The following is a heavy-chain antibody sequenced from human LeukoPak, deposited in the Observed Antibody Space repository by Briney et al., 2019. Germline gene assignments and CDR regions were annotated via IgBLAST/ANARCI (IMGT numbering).Heavy chain of an antibody. CDR1: GFTFSSYA. D-gene: IGHD2-2*01. CDR2: VSYDGSNK. V-gene: IGHV3-30*04. Sequence: GRSLRLSCAASGFTFSSYAMHWVRQAPGKGLEWVAVVSYDGSNKYYADSVKGRFTISRDNSKNTLYLQMNSLRAEDTAVYYCARGLCSSTSCYDYYYYYGMDVWGQGTTVTVSS. CDR3: ARGLCSSTSCYDYYYYYGMDV. J-gene: IGHJ6*02.